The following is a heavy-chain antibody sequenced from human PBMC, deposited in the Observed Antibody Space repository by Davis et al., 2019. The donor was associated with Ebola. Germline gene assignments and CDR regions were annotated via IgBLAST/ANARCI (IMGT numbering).Heavy chain of an antibody. CDR3: ARETYYDFWSGYYRSSHYYYGMDV. CDR1: GYTFTGYY. Sequence: ASVKVSCKASGYTFTGYYMHWVRQVPGQGLEWMGRINPNSGGTNYAQKFQGRVTMTRDTSISTAYMELSRLRSDDTAVYYCARETYYDFWSGYYRSSHYYYGMDVWGKGTTVTVSS. D-gene: IGHD3-3*01. J-gene: IGHJ6*04. V-gene: IGHV1-2*06. CDR2: INPNSGGT.